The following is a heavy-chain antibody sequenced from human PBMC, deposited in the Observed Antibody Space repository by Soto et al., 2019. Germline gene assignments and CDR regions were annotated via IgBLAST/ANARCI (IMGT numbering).Heavy chain of an antibody. CDR1: GFTFSSYE. D-gene: IGHD3-10*01. CDR3: ARVQIYGSGSYYLYYYGMDV. CDR2: ISSSGSTI. J-gene: IGHJ6*02. Sequence: GGSLRLSCASSGFTFSSYEMNWVRQAPGRGLEWVSYISSSGSTIYYADSVKGRFTISRDNAKNSLYLQMNSLRAEDTAVYYCARVQIYGSGSYYLYYYGMDVWGQGTTVTVSS. V-gene: IGHV3-48*03.